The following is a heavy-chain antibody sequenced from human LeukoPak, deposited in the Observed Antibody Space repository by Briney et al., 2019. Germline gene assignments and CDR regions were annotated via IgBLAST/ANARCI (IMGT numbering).Heavy chain of an antibody. CDR3: ARDSSVANNYYFDY. Sequence: GGSLRLSCAASGFTVSSNYMSWVRQAPGKGLEWVSVIYSGGSTYYADSVKGRFTISRDNSNNTLYLQMNSLRAEDTAVYFCARDSSVANNYYFDYWGQGTLVTVSS. CDR2: IYSGGST. D-gene: IGHD1/OR15-1a*01. V-gene: IGHV3-66*01. CDR1: GFTVSSNY. J-gene: IGHJ4*02.